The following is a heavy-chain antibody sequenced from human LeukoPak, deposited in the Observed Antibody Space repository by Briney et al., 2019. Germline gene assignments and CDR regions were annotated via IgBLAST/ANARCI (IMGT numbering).Heavy chain of an antibody. J-gene: IGHJ5*02. V-gene: IGHV4-59*08. CDR1: GGSMSPYY. Sequence: SETLSLTCTVSGGSMSPYYWSWIRQSSGKGLEWIGYIYHSGNTNYNPSLRSRLSISIDTSKNQFSLKLTSVTAADTAVYYCARHRRTYGSGSYHWFDPWGQGTLVTVSS. CDR3: ARHRRTYGSGSYHWFDP. D-gene: IGHD3-10*01. CDR2: IYHSGNT.